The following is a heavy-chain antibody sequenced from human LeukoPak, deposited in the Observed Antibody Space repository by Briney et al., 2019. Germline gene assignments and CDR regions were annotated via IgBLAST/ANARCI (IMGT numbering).Heavy chain of an antibody. CDR3: ARDDSSSWYTYFDY. Sequence: PSETLSLTCTVSGGSISSSSYYWGWIRQPPGKGLEWTGSIYYSGSTYYNPSLKSRVTISVDTSKNQFSLKLSSVTAADTAVYYCARDDSSSWYTYFDYWGQGTLVTVSS. CDR1: GGSISSSSYY. J-gene: IGHJ4*02. CDR2: IYYSGST. V-gene: IGHV4-39*01. D-gene: IGHD6-13*01.